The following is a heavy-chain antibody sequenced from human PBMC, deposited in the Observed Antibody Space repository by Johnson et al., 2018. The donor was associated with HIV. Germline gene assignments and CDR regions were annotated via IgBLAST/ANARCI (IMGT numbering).Heavy chain of an antibody. CDR1: GFTFSDFY. D-gene: IGHD4-23*01. V-gene: IGHV3-11*04. CDR3: AGGRGWVTLNAFDM. J-gene: IGHJ3*02. Sequence: QVQLVVSGGGLVKPGGSLRLSCAVSGFTFSDFYMSWIRQAPGKGLEWVSYISSSGGTIYYADSVKGRFTISRDNAKNSLYLQMNRLRADDTAVYYCAGGRGWVTLNAFDMWGQGTLVTVSS. CDR2: ISSSGGTI.